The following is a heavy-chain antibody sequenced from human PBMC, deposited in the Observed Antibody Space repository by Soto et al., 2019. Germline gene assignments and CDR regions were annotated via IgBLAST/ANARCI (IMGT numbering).Heavy chain of an antibody. J-gene: IGHJ5*02. V-gene: IGHV1-18*01. CDR1: GYSFTSYG. CDR2: ISVYNGNT. CDR3: ARDNINRFDP. Sequence: QVQLVQSGAEVMQPGASVKVSCKASGYSFTSYGITWVRQAPGQGLEWMGWISVYNGNTNYAQSFQGRAIMTTDTSTSTAYMELRGLRSDDTAVYYCARDNINRFDPWGQGTLVTVSS.